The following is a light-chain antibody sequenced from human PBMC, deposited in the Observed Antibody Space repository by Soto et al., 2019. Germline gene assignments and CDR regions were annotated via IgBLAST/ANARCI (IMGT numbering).Light chain of an antibody. V-gene: IGKV3-15*01. Sequence: ETVMTQSAATLSVSPGERATLSCRASQSVSSNLAWYQQKPGQAPRLLIYGASTRVTGIPARFSGSGSGTEFTLTISSLQSEDFAVYYCQQYNKWPRTFGQGTKVEIK. J-gene: IGKJ1*01. CDR3: QQYNKWPRT. CDR1: QSVSSN. CDR2: GAS.